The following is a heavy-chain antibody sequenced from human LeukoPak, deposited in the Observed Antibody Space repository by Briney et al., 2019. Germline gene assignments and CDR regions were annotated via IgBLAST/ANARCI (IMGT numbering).Heavy chain of an antibody. CDR3: AKQPFFGERYYFDY. D-gene: IGHD3-10*01. CDR1: GFTFSSYG. V-gene: IGHV3-30*02. CDR2: IRYDGSNK. Sequence: PGGSLRLSCAASGFTFSSYGMHWVRQAPGKGLEWVAFIRYDGSNKYYADSVKGRFTISRDNSKNTLYLQMNSLRAEDTAVYYCAKQPFFGERYYFDYWGQGTLVTVSS. J-gene: IGHJ4*02.